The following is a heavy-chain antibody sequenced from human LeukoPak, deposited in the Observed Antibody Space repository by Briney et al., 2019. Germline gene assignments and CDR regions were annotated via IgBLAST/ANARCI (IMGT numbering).Heavy chain of an antibody. CDR1: GGSFRGYY. V-gene: IGHV4-34*01. J-gene: IGHJ5*02. Sequence: SETLSLTCAVYGGSFRGYYWSWIRQPPGKGLGWIGEISHSGSTNYNPSLKSRVTISVDTSKSQFSLKLSSVTAADTAVYYCARGQDYVWGSYRSNWFDPWGQGTLVTVSS. CDR3: ARGQDYVWGSYRSNWFDP. D-gene: IGHD3-16*02. CDR2: ISHSGST.